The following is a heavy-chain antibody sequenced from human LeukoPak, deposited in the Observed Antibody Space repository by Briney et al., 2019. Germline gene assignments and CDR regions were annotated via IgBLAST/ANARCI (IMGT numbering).Heavy chain of an antibody. CDR3: ANIGERLGELSAASGY. V-gene: IGHV4-59*12. CDR2: IYYSGST. D-gene: IGHD3-16*02. CDR1: GGSISSYY. J-gene: IGHJ4*02. Sequence: SETLSLTCTVSGGSISSYYWSWIRQPPGKGLEWIGYIYYSGSTNYNPSLKSRVTISVDTSKNQFSLKLSSATAADTAVYYCANIGERLGELSAASGYWGQGTLVTVSS.